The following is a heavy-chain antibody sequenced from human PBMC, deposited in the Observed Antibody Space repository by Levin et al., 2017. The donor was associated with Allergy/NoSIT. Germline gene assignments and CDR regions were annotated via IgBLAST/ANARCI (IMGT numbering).Heavy chain of an antibody. CDR2: ISSSGDRT. J-gene: IGHJ4*02. D-gene: IGHD3-16*01. V-gene: IGHV3-23*01. Sequence: GSLRLSCAASGFTFSTYAMSWVRQAPGKGLQWVSAISSSGDRTYYADSVKGRFTISRDNSKNTLYLQMNSLRAEDTAVYYCAKEPWGFDYWGQGTLVTVSS. CDR1: GFTFSTYA. CDR3: AKEPWGFDY.